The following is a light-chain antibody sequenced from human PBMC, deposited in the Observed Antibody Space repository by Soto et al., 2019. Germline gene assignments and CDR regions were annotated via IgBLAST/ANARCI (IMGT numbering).Light chain of an antibody. CDR2: WAS. CDR3: QQYYSTPFT. Sequence: DIVMTQSPDSLAVSLGERATINCKSSQSVLYSSNNKNYLAWYQQKPGQPPKLLIYWASTRESGVPDRFSGSRAWEEFPFNLRSLEAADVAVYYCQQYYSTPFTFGPGTKVDIK. V-gene: IGKV4-1*01. J-gene: IGKJ3*01. CDR1: QSVLYSSNNKNY.